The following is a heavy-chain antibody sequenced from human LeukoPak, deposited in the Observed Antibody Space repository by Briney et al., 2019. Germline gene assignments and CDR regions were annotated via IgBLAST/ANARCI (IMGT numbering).Heavy chain of an antibody. CDR3: ARGGERKSVINLDY. Sequence: ASVRVSCKASGYIFKNYGISWVRQAPGQGLQWMGWISGFNGITDYAPKFKGRVTMTTDTPTGTAYLDLRSLGSDDSAVYFYARGGERKSVINLDYWGQGTLVTVSS. V-gene: IGHV1-18*01. CDR1: GYIFKNYG. CDR2: ISGFNGIT. J-gene: IGHJ4*02. D-gene: IGHD2-21*01.